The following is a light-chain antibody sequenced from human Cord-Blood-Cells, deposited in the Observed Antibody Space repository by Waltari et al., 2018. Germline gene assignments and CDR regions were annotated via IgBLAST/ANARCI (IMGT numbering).Light chain of an antibody. CDR3: QQSYSTPPCS. V-gene: IGKV1-39*01. CDR1: QSISSY. CDR2: AAS. Sequence: DIQMTQSPSSLSASVGDRDTITCRASQSISSYLNWYQQKPGKAPKLLIYAASSLQSGVPSRFSGSGSGTDFTLTISSLQPEDFATYYCQQSYSTPPCSFGQGTKLEIK. J-gene: IGKJ2*04.